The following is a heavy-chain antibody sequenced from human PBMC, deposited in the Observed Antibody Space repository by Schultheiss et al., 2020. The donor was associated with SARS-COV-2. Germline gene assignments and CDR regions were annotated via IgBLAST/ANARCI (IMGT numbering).Heavy chain of an antibody. V-gene: IGHV3-64*01. CDR1: GFTFSRST. CDR3: ARDPTGYCSSTSCPGGFDY. D-gene: IGHD2-2*01. Sequence: GGSLRLSCVGSGFTFSRSTINWVRQTPGKGLEYVSAISSNGGSTYYANSVKGRFTISRDNSKNTLYLQMGSLRAEDMAVYYCARDPTGYCSSTSCPGGFDYWGQGTLVTVSS. J-gene: IGHJ4*02. CDR2: ISSNGGST.